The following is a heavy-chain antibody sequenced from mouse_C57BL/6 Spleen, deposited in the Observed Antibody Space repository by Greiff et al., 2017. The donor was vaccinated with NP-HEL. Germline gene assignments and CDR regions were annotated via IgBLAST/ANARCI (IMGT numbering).Heavy chain of an antibody. CDR1: GFSLSTSGMG. J-gene: IGHJ2*01. Sequence: QVTLNESGPGILQSSQTLSLTCSFSGFSLSTSGMGVCWIRQPSGKGLEWLALIYWDDDKRYKPSLKRRLTISKDTSRNQVFLKITSVDTADTATYYCARRALGRGDFDYWGQGTTLTVSS. V-gene: IGHV8-12*01. D-gene: IGHD4-1*01. CDR2: IYWDDDK. CDR3: ARRALGRGDFDY.